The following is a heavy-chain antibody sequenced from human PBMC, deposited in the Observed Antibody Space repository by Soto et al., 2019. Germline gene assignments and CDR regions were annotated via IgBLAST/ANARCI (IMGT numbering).Heavy chain of an antibody. CDR1: GYTFSAYT. V-gene: IGHV1-3*01. J-gene: IGHJ3*02. CDR3: ARDTETLGPRANDALDI. Sequence: WALVKVSCKAAGYTFSAYTMNWVRQAPGQSLEWMGWINVGSGNTRYSQDFQGRVSITRDTSASTVYMELTGLKSEDTAMYYCARDTETLGPRANDALDIWGQGTIVTVS. D-gene: IGHD3-3*02. CDR2: INVGSGNT.